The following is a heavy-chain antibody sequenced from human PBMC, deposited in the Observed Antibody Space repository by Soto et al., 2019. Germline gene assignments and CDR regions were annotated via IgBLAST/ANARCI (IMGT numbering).Heavy chain of an antibody. CDR1: GGSFSGYY. J-gene: IGHJ6*02. Sequence: SETLSLTCAVYGGSFSGYYWSWIRQPPGKGLEWIGEINHSGSTNYNPSLKSRVTISVDTSKNQFSLKLSSVTAVDTAVYYCARAGPTVIAARRHYYYGMDVWGQGATVTVS. CDR3: ARAGPTVIAARRHYYYGMDV. CDR2: INHSGST. V-gene: IGHV4-34*01. D-gene: IGHD6-6*01.